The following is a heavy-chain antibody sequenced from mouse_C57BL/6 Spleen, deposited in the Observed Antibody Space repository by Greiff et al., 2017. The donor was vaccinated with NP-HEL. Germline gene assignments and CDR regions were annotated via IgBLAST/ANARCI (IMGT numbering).Heavy chain of an antibody. CDR3: ARPTAQAVGDYAMDY. D-gene: IGHD3-2*02. J-gene: IGHJ4*01. Sequence: EVQLQQSVAELVRPGASVKLSCTASGFNIKNTYMHWVKQRPEQGLEWIGRIDPANGNTKYAPKFQGKATITADTSSNTAYLQLSSLTSEDTAIYNCARPTAQAVGDYAMDYWGQGTSVTVSS. CDR2: IDPANGNT. CDR1: GFNIKNTY. V-gene: IGHV14-3*01.